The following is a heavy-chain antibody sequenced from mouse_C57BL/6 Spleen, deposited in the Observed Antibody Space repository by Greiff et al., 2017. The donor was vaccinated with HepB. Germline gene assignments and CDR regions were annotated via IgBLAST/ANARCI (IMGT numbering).Heavy chain of an antibody. CDR3: ARGDGYLYYFDY. CDR2: INPGSGGT. J-gene: IGHJ2*01. Sequence: VKLQESGAELVRPGTSVKVSCKASGYAFTNYLIEWVKQRPGQGLEWIGVINPGSGGTNYNEKFKGKATLTADKSSSTAYMQLSSLTSEDSAVYFCARGDGYLYYFDYWGQGTTLTVSS. CDR1: GYAFTNYL. V-gene: IGHV1-54*01. D-gene: IGHD2-3*01.